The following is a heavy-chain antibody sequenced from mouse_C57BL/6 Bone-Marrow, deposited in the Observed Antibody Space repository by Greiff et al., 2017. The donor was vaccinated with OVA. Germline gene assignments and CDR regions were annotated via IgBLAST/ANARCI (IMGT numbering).Heavy chain of an antibody. CDR2: SRNKANDYTT. D-gene: IGHD2-4*01. J-gene: IGHJ3*01. V-gene: IGHV7-1*01. CDR1: GFTFSDFY. CDR3: ARDAIYYDYDDVPFAY. Sequence: EVQLVESGGGLVQSGRSLRLSCATSGFTFSDFYMEWVRQAPGKGLEWIAASRNKANDYTTEYSASVKGRFIVARDTSQSILYLQMNALRAEDTAIYYCARDAIYYDYDDVPFAYWGQGTLVTVSA.